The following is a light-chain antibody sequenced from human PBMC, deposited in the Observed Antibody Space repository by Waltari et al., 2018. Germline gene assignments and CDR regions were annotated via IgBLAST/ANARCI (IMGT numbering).Light chain of an antibody. J-gene: IGLJ3*02. CDR1: SSDVGGYNY. CDR2: DVN. Sequence: QSALTQPASVSGSPGQSITISCTGTSSDVGGYNYVSWYQQHPGKAPKLMIYDVNKRRSGICERYSGSKSRNTACLTISGLQAEDEADYYCSSYTSSSTWVFGGGTKLTVL. V-gene: IGLV2-14*01. CDR3: SSYTSSSTWV.